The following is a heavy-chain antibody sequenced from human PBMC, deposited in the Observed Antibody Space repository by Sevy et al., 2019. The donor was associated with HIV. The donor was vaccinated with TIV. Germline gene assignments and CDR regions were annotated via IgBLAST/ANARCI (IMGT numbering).Heavy chain of an antibody. D-gene: IGHD2-2*01. J-gene: IGHJ6*02. CDR1: TFTFSSYS. CDR3: ARDCSSTSCLWGLDV. CDR2: ISSGHSYI. V-gene: IGHV3-21*04. Sequence: GGSLRLSCAASTFTFSSYSMNWVRQAPGKGLEWVSSISSGHSYIYYADSVRGRFTVSRDNAKNSLHLQMKSLRAEDTAVYYCARDCSSTSCLWGLDVWGQGTTVTVSS.